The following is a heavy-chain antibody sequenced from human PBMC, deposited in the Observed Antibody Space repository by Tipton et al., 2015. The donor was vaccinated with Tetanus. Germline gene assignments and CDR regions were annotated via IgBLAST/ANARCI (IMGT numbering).Heavy chain of an antibody. CDR1: GYIFNNYW. J-gene: IGHJ4*02. CDR3: ARAHCTDGVCNFDF. CDR2: IYPGDSDT. Sequence: QLVQSGGEVKKPGESLKISCKGSGYIFNNYWIGWVRQKPGKGLGWMGIIYPGDSDTRYSPPFQGQVTIPVDKSINTAYLQWSSLKASDTSMFYCARAHCTDGVCNFDFWGQGALVTVAS. V-gene: IGHV5-51*01. D-gene: IGHD2-8*01.